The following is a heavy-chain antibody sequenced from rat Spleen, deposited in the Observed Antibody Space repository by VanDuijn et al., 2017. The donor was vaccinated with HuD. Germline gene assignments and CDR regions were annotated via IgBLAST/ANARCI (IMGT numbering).Heavy chain of an antibody. D-gene: IGHD1-10*01. CDR1: GFTFSNYG. V-gene: IGHV5-29*01. CDR3: ARHRTRITTRDY. J-gene: IGHJ2*01. Sequence: EVQLVESGGGLVQPGRSLKLSCAASGFTFSNYGMAWVRQAPTKGLEWVATISYDGSSTYYRDSVKGRFTISRDNAKSTLYLQMDSLRSEDTATYYCARHRTRITTRDYWGQGVMVTVSS. CDR2: ISYDGSST.